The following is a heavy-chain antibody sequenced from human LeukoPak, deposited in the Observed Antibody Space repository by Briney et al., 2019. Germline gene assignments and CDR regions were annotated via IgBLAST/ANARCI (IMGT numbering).Heavy chain of an antibody. CDR2: IYHSGST. Sequence: SETLSLTCAVSSGSISSGGYSWSWIRQPPGKGLEWIGYIYHSGSTYYNPSLKSRVTISVDRSKNQFSLKLSSVTAADTAVYYCARESYEGFDYWGQGTLVTVSS. CDR1: SGSISSGGYS. D-gene: IGHD1-26*01. J-gene: IGHJ4*02. V-gene: IGHV4-30-2*01. CDR3: ARESYEGFDY.